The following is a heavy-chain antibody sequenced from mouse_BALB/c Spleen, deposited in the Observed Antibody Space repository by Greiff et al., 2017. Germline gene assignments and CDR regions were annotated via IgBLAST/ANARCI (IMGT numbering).Heavy chain of an antibody. Sequence: QVQLQQSGAELVMPGASVKMSCKASGYTFTDYWMHWVKQRPGQGLEWIGAIDTSDSYTSYNQKFKGKATLTVDESSSTAYMQLSSLTSEDSAVYYCARGLRYEGDYYAMDYWGQGTSVTVSS. CDR1: GYTFTDYW. V-gene: IGHV1-69*01. CDR2: IDTSDSYT. D-gene: IGHD2-14*01. J-gene: IGHJ4*01. CDR3: ARGLRYEGDYYAMDY.